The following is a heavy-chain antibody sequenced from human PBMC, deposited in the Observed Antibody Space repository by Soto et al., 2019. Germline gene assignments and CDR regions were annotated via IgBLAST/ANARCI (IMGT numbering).Heavy chain of an antibody. V-gene: IGHV4-39*01. CDR2: IYYSGRT. J-gene: IGHJ4*02. CDR3: ARQRTTVVTQAYFDH. Sequence: PSETLSLTCIVSGESISSSSYYWVWIRQPPGKGLEWIGSIYYSGRTYYNPSFKSRVTISIDTSKNQFSLKLSSVTATDTAVYYCARQRTTVVTQAYFDHWGQGALVTV. D-gene: IGHD2-21*02. CDR1: GESISSSSYY.